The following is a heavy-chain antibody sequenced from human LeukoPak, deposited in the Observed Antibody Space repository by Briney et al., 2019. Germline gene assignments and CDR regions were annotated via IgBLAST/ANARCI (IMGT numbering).Heavy chain of an antibody. J-gene: IGHJ5*02. CDR3: ARTNSIFWRTDFFGFDP. V-gene: IGHV1-2*02. CDR1: GYTFTGYY. CDR2: INPNSGGT. D-gene: IGHD3-3*01. Sequence: ASVKVSCKASGYTFTGYYMHWVRQAPGQGLEWMGWINPNSGGTNYAQKFQGRVTMTRDTSISTAYMELSRLRSDDTAVYYCARTNSIFWRTDFFGFDPWGQGTLVTVSS.